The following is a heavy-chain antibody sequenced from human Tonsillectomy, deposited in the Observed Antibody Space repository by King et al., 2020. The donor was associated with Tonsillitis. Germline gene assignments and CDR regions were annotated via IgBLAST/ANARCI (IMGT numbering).Heavy chain of an antibody. CDR3: ATDLKVRASNCFDN. CDR2: IHTSGSTT. CDR1: GFTFSNYA. V-gene: IGHV3-23*03. D-gene: IGHD1-1*01. Sequence: VQLVESGGGLVQPGGSLRLSCVASGFTFSNYAMTWVRQAPGKGLEWVSVIHTSGSTTYYADSVKGRFTISRDNSKNTLFLKMNSLRAEDTAVYYCATDLKVRASNCFDNWGQGTLVTVSS. J-gene: IGHJ4*02.